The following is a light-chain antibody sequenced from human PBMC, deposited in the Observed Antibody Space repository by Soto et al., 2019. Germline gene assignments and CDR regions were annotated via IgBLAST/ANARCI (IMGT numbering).Light chain of an antibody. Sequence: QSALTQPASVSGSPGQSITISCTGSSSDVGGYDYVSWYQHQPGKAPKLMIYEVASRPSGVSNRFSGSKSGNTASLTIAGLRAEDEGDYYCQSSDSSLNVFGTGTQLTVL. J-gene: IGLJ1*01. CDR1: SSDVGGYDY. V-gene: IGLV2-14*01. CDR3: QSSDSSLNV. CDR2: EVA.